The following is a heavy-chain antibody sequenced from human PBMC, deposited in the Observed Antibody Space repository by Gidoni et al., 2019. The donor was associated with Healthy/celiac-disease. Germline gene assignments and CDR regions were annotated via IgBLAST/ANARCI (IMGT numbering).Heavy chain of an antibody. CDR1: GGTFSSYA. CDR3: ARRMGYCSSTSCYPYYYYGMDV. V-gene: IGHV1-69*01. D-gene: IGHD2-2*01. J-gene: IGHJ6*02. CDR2: IIPIFGTA. Sequence: QVQLVQSGAEVKKPGSSVKVSCKASGGTFSSYAISWVRQAPGQGLEWMGGIIPIFGTANYAQKFQGRVTITADESTSTAYMELGSLRSEDTAVYYCARRMGYCSSTSCYPYYYYGMDVWGQGTTVTVSS.